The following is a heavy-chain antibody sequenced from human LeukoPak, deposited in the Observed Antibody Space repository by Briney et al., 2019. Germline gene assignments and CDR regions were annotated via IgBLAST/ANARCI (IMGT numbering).Heavy chain of an antibody. CDR3: ARVGFGELFPSSPVAFDI. CDR1: GGTFSSYA. D-gene: IGHD3-10*01. J-gene: IGHJ3*02. V-gene: IGHV1-69*04. Sequence: ASVKVSCRASGGTFSSYAISWVRQAPGQGLEWMGRIIPILGIANYAQKFQGRVTITADKSTSTAYTELSSLRSEDTAVYYCARVGFGELFPSSPVAFDIWGQGTMVTVSS. CDR2: IIPILGIA.